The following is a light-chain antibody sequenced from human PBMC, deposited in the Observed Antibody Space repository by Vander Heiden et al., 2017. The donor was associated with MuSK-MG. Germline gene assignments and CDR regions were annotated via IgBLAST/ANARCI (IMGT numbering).Light chain of an antibody. CDR2: YNV. J-gene: IGLJ3*02. CDR3: AAWDDSLKGWV. V-gene: IGLV1-44*01. CDR1: TSNIGSNT. Sequence: QSVLTQPPSASGPPGQRVIISCSGSTSNIGSNTVSWYQQVPGTCPKLVIFYNVQRPSWVPDRFSGSKSGTSASLAISGLQSEDEADYFCAAWDDSLKGWVFGGGTKLTVL.